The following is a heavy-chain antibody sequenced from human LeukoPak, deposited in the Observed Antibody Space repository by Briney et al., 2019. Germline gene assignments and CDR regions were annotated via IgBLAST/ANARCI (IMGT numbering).Heavy chain of an antibody. Sequence: ASVKVSRKASVYTSTGYYMHWVRQAPGQGLEWMGWINPNSGGTNYAQKFQGRVTMTRDTSISTAYMELSRLRSDDTAVYYCARGPFIKATFDYWGQGTLVTVSS. D-gene: IGHD3-16*02. CDR1: VYTSTGYY. J-gene: IGHJ4*02. CDR3: ARGPFIKATFDY. CDR2: INPNSGGT. V-gene: IGHV1-2*02.